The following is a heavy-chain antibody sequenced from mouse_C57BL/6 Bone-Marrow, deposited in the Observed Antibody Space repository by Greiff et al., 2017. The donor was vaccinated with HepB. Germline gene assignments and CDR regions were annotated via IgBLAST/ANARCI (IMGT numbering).Heavy chain of an antibody. CDR2: INPNNGGT. V-gene: IGHV1-22*01. Sequence: VQLQQSGPELVKPGASVKMSCKASGYTFTDYNMHWVKQSHGKSLEWIGYINPNNGGTSYNQKFKGKATLTVNKSSSTAYMELRSLTSEDSAVYYCARKQGWLLEVDYWGQGTSVTVSS. J-gene: IGHJ4*01. D-gene: IGHD2-3*01. CDR3: ARKQGWLLEVDY. CDR1: GYTFTDYN.